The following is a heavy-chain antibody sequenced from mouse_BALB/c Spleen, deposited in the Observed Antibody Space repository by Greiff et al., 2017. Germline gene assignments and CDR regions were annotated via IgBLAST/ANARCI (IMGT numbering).Heavy chain of an antibody. CDR2: ISSGGST. J-gene: IGHJ4*01. CDR1: GFTFSSYA. D-gene: IGHD1-1*01. CDR3: ARSFPYSSSSYAMDY. Sequence: EVKVVESGGGLVKPGGSLKLSCAASGFTFSSYAMSWVRQTPEKRLEWVASISSGGSTYYPDSVKGRFTISRDNARNILYQQMSSLRSEDTAMYYCARSFPYSSSSYAMDYWGQGTSVTVSA. V-gene: IGHV5-6-5*01.